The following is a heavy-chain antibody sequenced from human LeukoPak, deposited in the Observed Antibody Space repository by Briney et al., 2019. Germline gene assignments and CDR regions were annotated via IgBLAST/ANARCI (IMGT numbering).Heavy chain of an antibody. D-gene: IGHD1-14*01. CDR3: AKRTATTEFDY. V-gene: IGHV3-30*02. Sequence: DSVKGRFTISRDNSKNTLYLETNSLRAEDTAVYYCAKRTATTEFDYWGQGALVTVSS. J-gene: IGHJ4*02.